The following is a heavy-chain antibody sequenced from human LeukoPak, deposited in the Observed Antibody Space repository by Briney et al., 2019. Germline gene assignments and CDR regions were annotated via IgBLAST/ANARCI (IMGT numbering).Heavy chain of an antibody. CDR2: INPYSGGT. CDR3: ARWALYRGYSSY. Sequence: ASVKVSCKASGYTFTDFHMHWVRQAPGQGLEWMGWINPYSGGTNYAQKFLGRVTMTRDTSITTAYMELSRLRSDDSAMYYCARWALYRGYSSYRGQGTLVTVSS. D-gene: IGHD5-12*01. CDR1: GYTFTDFH. V-gene: IGHV1-2*02. J-gene: IGHJ4*02.